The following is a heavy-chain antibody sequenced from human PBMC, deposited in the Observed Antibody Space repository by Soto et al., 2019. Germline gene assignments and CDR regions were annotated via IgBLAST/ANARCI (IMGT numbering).Heavy chain of an antibody. D-gene: IGHD2-21*02. Sequence: QVQLVESGGGVVQPGRSLRLSCAASGFTFSSYAMHWVRQAPGKGLEWVAVISYDGSNKYYADSVKGRFTISRDNSKNTLYLQMNSLRAEDTAVYYCARDLYILVVTAIPDYWGQGTLVTVSS. CDR1: GFTFSSYA. V-gene: IGHV3-30-3*01. CDR3: ARDLYILVVTAIPDY. J-gene: IGHJ4*02. CDR2: ISYDGSNK.